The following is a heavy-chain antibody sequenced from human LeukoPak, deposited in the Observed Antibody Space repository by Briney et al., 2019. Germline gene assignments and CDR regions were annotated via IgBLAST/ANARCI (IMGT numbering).Heavy chain of an antibody. D-gene: IGHD5-18*01. Sequence: GGSLRLSCAASGFTFSSYGMHWVRQAPGKGLEWVAVISYDGSSKYYADSVKGRFTISRDNSKNTLYLQMNSLRAEDTAVYYCATSGYSYRGFGYWGQGTLVTVSS. J-gene: IGHJ4*02. V-gene: IGHV3-30*03. CDR1: GFTFSSYG. CDR2: ISYDGSSK. CDR3: ATSGYSYRGFGY.